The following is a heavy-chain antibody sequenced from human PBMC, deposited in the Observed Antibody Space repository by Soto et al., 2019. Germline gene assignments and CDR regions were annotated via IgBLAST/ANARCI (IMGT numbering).Heavy chain of an antibody. D-gene: IGHD3-9*01. CDR3: ARDRDWAFDY. V-gene: IGHV3-48*03. CDR1: GFTFSSYS. J-gene: IGHJ4*02. Sequence: EVQLVESGGGLVQPGGSLRLSCVASGFTFSSYSMVWVRKAPGKGLEWIAYIFVTGTTIYYADSVKGRFTVSRDNTQNSLFLLMNSLRAEDTAIYYCARDRDWAFDYWGQGTQVIVSS. CDR2: IFVTGTTI.